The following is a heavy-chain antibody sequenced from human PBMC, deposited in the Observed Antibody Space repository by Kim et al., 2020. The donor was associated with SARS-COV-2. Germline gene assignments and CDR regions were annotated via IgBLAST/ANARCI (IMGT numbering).Heavy chain of an antibody. V-gene: IGHV3-66*01. D-gene: IGHD6-6*01. CDR1: GFSVSNNY. Sequence: GGSLRLSCAVSGFSVSNNYMSWVRQAPGKGLEWVSAIYGDKTQHADSVTGRFTISSDNSKNTVSLQMNSLRVEATAVSYCTRDGEAGGQLALTDYWCQG. CDR2: IYGDKT. J-gene: IGHJ1*01. CDR3: TRDGEAGGQLALTDY.